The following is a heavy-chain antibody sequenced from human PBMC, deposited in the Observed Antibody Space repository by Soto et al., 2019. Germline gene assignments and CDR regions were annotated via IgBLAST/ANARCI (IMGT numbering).Heavy chain of an antibody. D-gene: IGHD3-3*01. J-gene: IGHJ4*02. CDR3: ARDLGGVQEAYDFWSGYWPDFDY. V-gene: IGHV1-18*04. CDR1: GYTFTGYY. CDR2: ISAYNGNT. Sequence: GASVKVSCKASGYTFTGYYMHWVRQAPGQGLEWMGWISAYNGNTNYAQKLQGRVTMTTDTSTSTAYMELRSLRSDDTAVYYCARDLGGVQEAYDFWSGYWPDFDYWGQGTLVTVSS.